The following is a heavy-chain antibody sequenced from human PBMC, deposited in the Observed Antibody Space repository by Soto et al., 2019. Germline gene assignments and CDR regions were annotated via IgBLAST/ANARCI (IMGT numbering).Heavy chain of an antibody. D-gene: IGHD3-3*01. Sequence: ASVKVSCKASGYTFTSYGISWVRQAPGQGLEWMGWISAYNGNTNYAQKLQGRVTMTTDTSTSTAYMELRSLRSDDTAVYYCARVGSSIRFLETRGHYYYYGMDVWGQGTKVTVSS. V-gene: IGHV1-18*04. CDR2: ISAYNGNT. CDR3: ARVGSSIRFLETRGHYYYYGMDV. CDR1: GYTFTSYG. J-gene: IGHJ6*02.